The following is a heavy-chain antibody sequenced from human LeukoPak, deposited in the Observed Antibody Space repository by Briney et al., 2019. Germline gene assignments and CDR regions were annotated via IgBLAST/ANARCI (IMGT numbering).Heavy chain of an antibody. V-gene: IGHV1-2*06. Sequence: ASVKVSCKASGYTFTGYYMHWVRQAPGQGLEWMGRINPNSGGTNYAQKFQGRVTMTRNTSISTAYMELSSLRSEDTAVYYCARSYYDSRGNWFDPWGQGTLVTVSS. CDR1: GYTFTGYY. CDR3: ARSYYDSRGNWFDP. D-gene: IGHD3-22*01. CDR2: INPNSGGT. J-gene: IGHJ5*02.